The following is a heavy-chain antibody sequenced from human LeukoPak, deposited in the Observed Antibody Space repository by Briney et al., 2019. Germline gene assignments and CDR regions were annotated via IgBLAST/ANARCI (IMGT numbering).Heavy chain of an antibody. J-gene: IGHJ4*02. D-gene: IGHD6-19*01. Sequence: GGSLRLSCAAAGLSVSSNFMSWVRQAPGKGLEWVSVIYGGGSTYYADSVKGRFTISRDTPKNTLYLQMNSLRVEDTAVYYCASWPVGWYGEDSWGQGTLVTVSS. CDR2: IYGGGST. CDR3: ASWPVGWYGEDS. V-gene: IGHV3-53*01. CDR1: GLSVSSNF.